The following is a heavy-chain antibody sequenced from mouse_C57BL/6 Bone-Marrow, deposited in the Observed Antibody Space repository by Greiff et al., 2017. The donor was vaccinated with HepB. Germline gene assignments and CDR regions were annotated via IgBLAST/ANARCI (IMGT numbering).Heavy chain of an antibody. D-gene: IGHD1-1*01. Sequence: EVKVVESGGGLVQPGGSLSLSCAASGFTFTDYYMSWVRQPPGKALEWLGFIRNKANGYTTEYSASVKGRFTISRDNSQSILYLQMNALRAEDSATYYCASSYYYGSSYDYAMDYWGQGTSVTVSS. V-gene: IGHV7-3*01. J-gene: IGHJ4*01. CDR3: ASSYYYGSSYDYAMDY. CDR2: IRNKANGYTT. CDR1: GFTFTDYY.